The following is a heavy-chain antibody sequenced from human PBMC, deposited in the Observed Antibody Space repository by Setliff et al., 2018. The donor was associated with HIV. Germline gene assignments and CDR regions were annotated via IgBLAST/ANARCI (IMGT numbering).Heavy chain of an antibody. J-gene: IGHJ4*02. CDR2: ISYDGSNK. V-gene: IGHV3-30*04. CDR3: VRPQDMVTNDPGDY. CDR1: GYTFTSYA. D-gene: IGHD2-21*02. Sequence: SCKASGYTFTSYAMHWVRQAPGKGLEWVAVISYDGSNKYYADSVKGRFTISRDNFKNTLYLQMNSLRLEDTAVHYCVRPQDMVTNDPGDYWGQGTLVTVSS.